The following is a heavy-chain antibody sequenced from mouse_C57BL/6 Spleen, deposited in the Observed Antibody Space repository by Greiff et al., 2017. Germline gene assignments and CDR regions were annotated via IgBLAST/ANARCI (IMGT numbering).Heavy chain of an antibody. J-gene: IGHJ3*01. CDR3: ASGTGTGWFAY. CDR1: GYTFTSYW. CDR2: IDPSDSYT. V-gene: IGHV1-69*01. D-gene: IGHD4-1*01. Sequence: VQLQQPGAELVMPGASVKLSCKASGYTFTSYWMHWVKQRPGQGLEWIGEIDPSDSYTNYNQKFKGKSTLTVDKSSSTAYMQLSSLTSEDSAVYYCASGTGTGWFAYWGQGTLVTVSA.